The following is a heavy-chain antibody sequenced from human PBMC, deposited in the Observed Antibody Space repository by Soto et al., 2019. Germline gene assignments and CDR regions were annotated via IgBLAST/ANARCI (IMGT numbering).Heavy chain of an antibody. CDR1: GFTFSSYG. V-gene: IGHV3-33*07. Sequence: VVSLRISGAASGFTFSSYGMYWVRQAPGKGREWVVVIWYDGSNKYYADSVKGRFTISRDNSKNTLYLQMNSLRAEDTAVYYCATDIKHYDFWSGSSAGRGFFDYWGQGTLVTVSS. J-gene: IGHJ4*02. D-gene: IGHD3-3*01. CDR3: ATDIKHYDFWSGSSAGRGFFDY. CDR2: IWYDGSNK.